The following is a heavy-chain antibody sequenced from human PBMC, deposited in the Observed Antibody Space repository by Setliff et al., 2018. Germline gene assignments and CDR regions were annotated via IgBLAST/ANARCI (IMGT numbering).Heavy chain of an antibody. J-gene: IGHJ5*02. Sequence: ASVKVSCKASGYTLSNSIVSWVRQAPGQGLEWLGWIGVYSGNTYSAQRFQGRVSLTTDESTNTAYLELRGLRSDDTAVYYCMRLVRFCSRTVCQRTSGDEAWGQGTLVTVSS. CDR2: IGVYSGNT. D-gene: IGHD3-3*01. CDR3: MRLVRFCSRTVCQRTSGDEA. CDR1: GYTLSNSI. V-gene: IGHV1-18*01.